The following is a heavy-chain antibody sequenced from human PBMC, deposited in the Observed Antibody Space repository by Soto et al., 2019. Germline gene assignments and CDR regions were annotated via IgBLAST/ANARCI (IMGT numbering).Heavy chain of an antibody. J-gene: IGHJ6*02. CDR1: GGSISSGGYY. V-gene: IGHV4-31*03. D-gene: IGHD3-10*01. CDR3: ARGRYYGSGSYGMDV. CDR2: IYYSGST. Sequence: SSETLSLTCTVSGGSISSGGYYWSWIRQHPGKGLEWIWYIYYSGSTYYNPSLKSRVTISVDTSKNQFSLKLSSVTAADTAVYYCARGRYYGSGSYGMDVWGQGTTVTVSS.